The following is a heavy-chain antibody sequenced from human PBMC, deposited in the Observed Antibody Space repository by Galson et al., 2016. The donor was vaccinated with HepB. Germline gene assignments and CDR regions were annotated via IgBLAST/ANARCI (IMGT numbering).Heavy chain of an antibody. J-gene: IGHJ6*02. CDR1: GISFDSHG. V-gene: IGHV3-NL1*01. CDR3: ARDPQYQLTNYYYYGMDV. Sequence: SLRLSCAASGISFDSHGMHWVRQAPGKGLDWVSTISGSGDETNYADSVKGRFTFSRDNSKNTLYLQMNSLRAEDTAVYYCARDPQYQLTNYYYYGMDVWGQGTTVTV. CDR2: ISGSGDET. D-gene: IGHD2-2*01.